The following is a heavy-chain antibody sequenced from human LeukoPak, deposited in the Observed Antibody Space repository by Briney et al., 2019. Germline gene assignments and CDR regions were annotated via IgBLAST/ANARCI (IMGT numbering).Heavy chain of an antibody. CDR1: GFTISSYA. D-gene: IGHD3-22*01. J-gene: IGHJ6*03. V-gene: IGHV3-30*01. Sequence: GRSLRLSCAASGFTISSYAMHWVRQAPGKGLEWVAVISYDGSNKYYADSVKGRFTISRDNSKNTLYLQMNSLRAEDTAVYYCARVIVVVPRSYYYMDVWGKGTTVTVSS. CDR2: ISYDGSNK. CDR3: ARVIVVVPRSYYYMDV.